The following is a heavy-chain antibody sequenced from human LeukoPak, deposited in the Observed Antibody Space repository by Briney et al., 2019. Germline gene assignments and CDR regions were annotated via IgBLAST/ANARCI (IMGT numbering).Heavy chain of an antibody. J-gene: IGHJ6*02. CDR3: ARGDSSSWSGYYYYYGMDV. CDR1: GFTFSSYN. D-gene: IGHD6-13*01. CDR2: ISSSSSYI. V-gene: IGHV3-21*01. Sequence: GGSLRLSCAASGFTFSSYNMHWVRQAPGKGLEWVSSISSSSSYIYYADSVKGRFTISRDNAKNSLYLQMSSLRAEDTAVYYCARGDSSSWSGYYYYYGMDVWGQGTTVTVSS.